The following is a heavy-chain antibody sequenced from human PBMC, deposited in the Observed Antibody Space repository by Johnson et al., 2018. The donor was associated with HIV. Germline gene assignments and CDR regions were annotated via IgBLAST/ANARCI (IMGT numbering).Heavy chain of an antibody. CDR2: ISSSGSTI. V-gene: IGHV3-11*01. J-gene: IGHJ3*02. Sequence: QVQLVESGGGLVQPGGSLTLSCAASGFTFSDYYISWIRQAPGKGLEWVSYISSSGSTIYYADSLTGRFTISRDNSKNTLYLQMNSLRAEDTAVYFCARDPSLDAFDIWGQGTMVTVAS. CDR3: ARDPSLDAFDI. CDR1: GFTFSDYY.